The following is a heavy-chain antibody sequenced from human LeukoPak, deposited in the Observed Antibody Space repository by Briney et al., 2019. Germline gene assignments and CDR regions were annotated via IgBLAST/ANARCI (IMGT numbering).Heavy chain of an antibody. Sequence: PGGSLRLSCAASGFTFSSHAMSWVRRAPGKGLEWVSATRDNGGSTYYADSVKGRFTISRDNSKNTLDLQMNSLRAEDTAVYYCAKEPNGYSYGYPYYFDYWGQGTLVTVSS. CDR2: TRDNGGST. D-gene: IGHD5-18*01. CDR3: AKEPNGYSYGYPYYFDY. CDR1: GFTFSSHA. V-gene: IGHV3-23*01. J-gene: IGHJ4*02.